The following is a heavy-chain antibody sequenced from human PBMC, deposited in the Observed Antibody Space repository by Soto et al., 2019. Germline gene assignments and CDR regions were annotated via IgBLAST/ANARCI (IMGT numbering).Heavy chain of an antibody. Sequence: SETLSLTWNVSGGSVSGGSCYCSWIRQPPGKGLEWIGYIYYSGSTNYHPSLKSRVTISVDTCKNQFSLKLSSVTAADTAVYYCARVWFGARFDYWGQGTLVTASS. V-gene: IGHV4-61*01. J-gene: IGHJ4*02. CDR2: IYYSGST. CDR3: ARVWFGARFDY. D-gene: IGHD3-10*01. CDR1: GGSVSGGSCY.